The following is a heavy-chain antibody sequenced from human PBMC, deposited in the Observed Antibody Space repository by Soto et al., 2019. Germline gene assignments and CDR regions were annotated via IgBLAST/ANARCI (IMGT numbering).Heavy chain of an antibody. J-gene: IGHJ4*02. Sequence: PGESLKISCMGSGYKVSTGHNFTSYWIGWVRQMPGKGLEWMGIIYPGDSDTRYSPSFQGQVTISADKSISTAYLQWGSLKASDTAMYYCARHMIRGVLTTNFDFWGQGTLVTVSS. CDR1: GYKVSTGHNFTSYW. CDR2: IYPGDSDT. V-gene: IGHV5-51*01. D-gene: IGHD3-10*01. CDR3: ARHMIRGVLTTNFDF.